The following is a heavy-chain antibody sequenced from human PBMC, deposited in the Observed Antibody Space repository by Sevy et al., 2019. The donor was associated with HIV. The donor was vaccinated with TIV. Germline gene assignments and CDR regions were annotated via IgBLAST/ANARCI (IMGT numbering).Heavy chain of an antibody. V-gene: IGHV3-11*01. D-gene: IGHD4-17*01. CDR3: ARDHVKDGDLGDYYYFAMDV. CDR1: GFTFSDYY. Sequence: GGSLRLSCAASGFTFSDYYMSWIRQAPGKGLEWISYISGSDGTIYYADSVKGRFKISRENAKNSLYLQVSSLRAEDTAVYYCARDHVKDGDLGDYYYFAMDVWGQGTTVTVSS. CDR2: ISGSDGTI. J-gene: IGHJ6*02.